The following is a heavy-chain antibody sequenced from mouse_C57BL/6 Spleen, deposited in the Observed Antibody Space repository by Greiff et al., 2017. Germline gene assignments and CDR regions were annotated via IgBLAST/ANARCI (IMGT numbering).Heavy chain of an antibody. Sequence: VQLQQPGTELVKPGASVKLSCTASGYNFTSYWMHWVKQRPGQGLEWIGNINPSNGGTTYNEKFKGKATLTADKSSSPAYMQLSSLTSENSAVYYCARQLRLRAMDYWGQGTSVTVSA. J-gene: IGHJ4*01. D-gene: IGHD3-2*02. CDR3: ARQLRLRAMDY. CDR2: INPSNGGT. V-gene: IGHV1-53*01. CDR1: GYNFTSYW.